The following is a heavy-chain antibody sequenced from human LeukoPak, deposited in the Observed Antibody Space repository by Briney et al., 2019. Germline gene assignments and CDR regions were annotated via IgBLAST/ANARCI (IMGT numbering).Heavy chain of an antibody. J-gene: IGHJ4*02. Sequence: SETLSLTCTVSGGSISSSSYYWGWIRQPPGKGLEWIGSIYHSGSTYYNPSLKSRVTISVDTSKNQFSLKLSSVTAADTAVYYCAFALNNFDYWGQGTLVTVSS. V-gene: IGHV4-39*07. CDR2: IYHSGST. CDR1: GGSISSSSYY. CDR3: AFALNNFDY.